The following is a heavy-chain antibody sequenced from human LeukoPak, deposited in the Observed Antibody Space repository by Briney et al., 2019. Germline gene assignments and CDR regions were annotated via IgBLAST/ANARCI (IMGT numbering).Heavy chain of an antibody. CDR3: ARGSVRATTYYYYYYGMDV. D-gene: IGHD1-26*01. J-gene: IGHJ6*02. CDR1: GGSFSGYY. Sequence: SETLSLTCAVYGGSFSGYYWSWIRQPPGKGLEWIGEINHSGSTNYNPSLKSRVTISVDTSKNQFSLKLSSVTAADTAVYYCARGSVRATTYYYYYYGMDVWGQGTTVTVSS. V-gene: IGHV4-34*01. CDR2: INHSGST.